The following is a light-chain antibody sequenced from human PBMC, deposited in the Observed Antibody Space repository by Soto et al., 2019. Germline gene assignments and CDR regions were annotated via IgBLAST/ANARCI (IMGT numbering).Light chain of an antibody. CDR3: QQYGGSPIT. CDR1: QSVSSDY. Sequence: EIVLTQSPGTLSLSPGERATLSCWASQSVSSDYLAWYQQKPGQAPRLLIYGASNRASGVPVRFSGSGSGTDFTLTITRLEPEDFALYYCQQYGGSPITFGLGTRLEIK. J-gene: IGKJ5*01. CDR2: GAS. V-gene: IGKV3-20*01.